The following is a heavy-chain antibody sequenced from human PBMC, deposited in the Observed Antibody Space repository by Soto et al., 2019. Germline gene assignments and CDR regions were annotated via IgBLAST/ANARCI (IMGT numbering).Heavy chain of an antibody. CDR2: INSNSCGT. V-gene: IGHV1-2*02. CDR1: GYTFTGYY. D-gene: IGHD3-22*01. CDR3: ARNVYYDSIGYYQIRWFDP. Sequence: ASVKVSCKASGYTFTGYYMHWVRQAPGQGLEWMGWINSNSCGTNYAQKFQGRVTMTRDTSISTAYMELSRLRSDDTAVYYCARNVYYDSIGYYQIRWFDPWGQGTLVTVSS. J-gene: IGHJ5*02.